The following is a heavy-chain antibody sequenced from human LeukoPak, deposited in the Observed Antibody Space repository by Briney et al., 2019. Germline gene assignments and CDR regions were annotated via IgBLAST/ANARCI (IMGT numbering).Heavy chain of an antibody. Sequence: ASVKVSCKVSGYTLTELSIHWVRQAPGKRPEWMGGIDPDDGETIYSPKFQGRVTMTEDTSTDTAHLVLSGLRSEDTAVYFCAAVSGSYTLLDCWGQGTPVTVSS. V-gene: IGHV1-24*01. CDR2: IDPDDGET. D-gene: IGHD1-26*01. CDR1: GYTLTELS. J-gene: IGHJ4*02. CDR3: AAVSGSYTLLDC.